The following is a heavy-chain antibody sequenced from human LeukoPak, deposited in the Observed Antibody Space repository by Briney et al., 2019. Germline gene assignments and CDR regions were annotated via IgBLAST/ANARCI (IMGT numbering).Heavy chain of an antibody. V-gene: IGHV3-66*01. J-gene: IGHJ4*02. CDR1: GFTVSSKY. CDR2: VYSGGST. CDR3: ARANSYGPFDY. Sequence: GGSLRLSCAASGFTVSSKYMSWVRQAPGKGREWVSVVYSGGSTYYADSVKGRFTISRDNSKNTLYLQMNSLRAEDTAVYYCARANSYGPFDYWGQGTLVTVSS. D-gene: IGHD5-18*01.